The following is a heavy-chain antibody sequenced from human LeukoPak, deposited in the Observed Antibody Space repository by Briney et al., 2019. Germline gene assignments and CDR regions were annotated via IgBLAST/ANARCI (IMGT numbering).Heavy chain of an antibody. D-gene: IGHD3-10*01. CDR2: IKQDGSEK. Sequence: GGSLRLSCAASGFTFSSYWMSWVRQAPGKGLEWVANIKQDGSEKYYVDSVKGRFTISRDNAKNSLYLQMNSLRVEDTAVYYCARVGARSGTYQAFDYWGQGTLVTVSS. CDR3: ARVGARSGTYQAFDY. V-gene: IGHV3-7*04. CDR1: GFTFSSYW. J-gene: IGHJ4*02.